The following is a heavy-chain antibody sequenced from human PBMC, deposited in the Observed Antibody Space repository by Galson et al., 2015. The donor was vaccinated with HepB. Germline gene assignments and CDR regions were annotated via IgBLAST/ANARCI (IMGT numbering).Heavy chain of an antibody. CDR2: ISSSSSYT. CDR3: ARDRVSGCSGGSCYSNWFDP. D-gene: IGHD2-15*01. J-gene: IGHJ5*02. V-gene: IGHV3-11*06. Sequence: SLRLSCAASGFTFSDYYMSWIRQAPGKGLEWVSYISSSSSYTNYADSVKGRFTISRDNAKNSLYLQMNSLRAEDTAVYYCARDRVSGCSGGSCYSNWFDPWGQGTLVTVSS. CDR1: GFTFSDYY.